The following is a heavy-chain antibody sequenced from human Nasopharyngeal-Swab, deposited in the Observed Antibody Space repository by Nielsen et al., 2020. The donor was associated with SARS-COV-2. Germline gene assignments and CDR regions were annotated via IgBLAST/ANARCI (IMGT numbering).Heavy chain of an antibody. CDR2: ISVYNGDT. CDR3: AREIFSGYCSGTRCYGVIYYGMDV. CDR1: GGTFSSHG. Sequence: ASVKVSCKASGGTFSSHGISWVRQTPGHGLEWMWWISVYNGDTNYAQKFQGIVTMTIDTSTSTAYMELRSLRPDDTAVYFCAREIFSGYCSGTRCYGVIYYGMDVWGQGTTVTVSS. V-gene: IGHV1-18*01. J-gene: IGHJ6*02. D-gene: IGHD2-15*01.